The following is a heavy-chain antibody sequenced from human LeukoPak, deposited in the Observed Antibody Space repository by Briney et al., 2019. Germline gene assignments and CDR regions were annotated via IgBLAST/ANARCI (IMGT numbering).Heavy chain of an antibody. D-gene: IGHD4-11*01. Sequence: SETLSLTCTVSGGSITSSYWSWIRQPPGKGLEFIGYISNSGSTNYNPSLGSRVTVSVDTSKNQVSLKLTSVTAADTAVYYCARLRRIRRNYDFFDYWGQGTLVTVSS. J-gene: IGHJ4*02. CDR1: GGSITSSY. CDR3: ARLRRIRRNYDFFDY. V-gene: IGHV4-4*08. CDR2: ISNSGST.